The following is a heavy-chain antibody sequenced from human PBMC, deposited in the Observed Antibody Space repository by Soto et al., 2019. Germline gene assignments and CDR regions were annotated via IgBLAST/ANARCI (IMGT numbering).Heavy chain of an antibody. J-gene: IGHJ6*03. CDR1: GFTFTSSA. D-gene: IGHD2-8*01. V-gene: IGHV1-58*02. CDR3: AAEYESRKLGDYYYYMDV. CDR2: IVVGSGNA. Sequence: GASVNVSCKASGFTFTSSAMQWVRQARGQRLEWIGWIVVGSGNANYAQKFQERVTITRDMSTSTAYMELSSLRSEDTAVYYCAAEYESRKLGDYYYYMDVWGKGTTVTVAS.